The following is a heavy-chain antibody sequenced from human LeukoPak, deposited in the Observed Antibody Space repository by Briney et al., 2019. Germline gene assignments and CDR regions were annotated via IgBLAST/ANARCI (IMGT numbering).Heavy chain of an antibody. Sequence: ASVKVSCKASGYTFTSYDINWVRQATGQGLEWMGWMNPNSGNTGYAQKFQGRVTMTRNTSISTAYMELSSLRSEDTAVYYCARAGIVVVPAATGSYYYYYSMDVWGQGTTVTVSS. D-gene: IGHD2-2*01. CDR3: ARAGIVVVPAATGSYYYYYSMDV. CDR2: MNPNSGNT. J-gene: IGHJ6*02. V-gene: IGHV1-8*01. CDR1: GYTFTSYD.